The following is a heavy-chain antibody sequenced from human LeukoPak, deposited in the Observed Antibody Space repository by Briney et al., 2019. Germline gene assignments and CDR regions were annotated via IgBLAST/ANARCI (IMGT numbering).Heavy chain of an antibody. J-gene: IGHJ4*02. D-gene: IGHD1-26*01. V-gene: IGHV4-39*07. CDR3: ARVGWELLGPFDH. Sequence: SETLSLTRTVSGGSISSSSYYWGWIRQPPGKGLEWIGSIYYSGSTYYNPSLKSRVTISVDRSKNQFSLKLRSVIAADTAVYYCARVGWELLGPFDHWGQGTLVTVSS. CDR1: GGSISSSSYY. CDR2: IYYSGST.